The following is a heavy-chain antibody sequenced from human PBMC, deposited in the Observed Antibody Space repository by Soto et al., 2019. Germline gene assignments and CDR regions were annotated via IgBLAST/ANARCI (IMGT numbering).Heavy chain of an antibody. CDR3: AKEYSSSVFDY. Sequence: AGGSLRLSCAASGFTFDDYGMSWVRQAPGKGLEWVSGINWNGGSTGYADSVKGRFTISRDNAKNSLYLQMNSLRAEDTAVYYCAKEYSSSVFDYWGQGTLVTVSS. CDR1: GFTFDDYG. V-gene: IGHV3-20*04. J-gene: IGHJ4*02. CDR2: INWNGGST. D-gene: IGHD6-6*01.